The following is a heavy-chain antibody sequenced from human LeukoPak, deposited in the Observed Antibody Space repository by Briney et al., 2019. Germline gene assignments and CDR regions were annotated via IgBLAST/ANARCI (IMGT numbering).Heavy chain of an antibody. D-gene: IGHD3-16*01. J-gene: IGHJ3*02. V-gene: IGHV4-34*01. CDR2: INHSGST. Sequence: KPSETLSLTCAVYGGSFSGYYWSWIRQPPGKGLEWIGEINHSGSTNYNPSLKSRVTISVDTSKNQFSLKLSSVTAADTAVYYCARSHYDYDAFDIRGQGTMVTVSS. CDR3: ARSHYDYDAFDI. CDR1: GGSFSGYY.